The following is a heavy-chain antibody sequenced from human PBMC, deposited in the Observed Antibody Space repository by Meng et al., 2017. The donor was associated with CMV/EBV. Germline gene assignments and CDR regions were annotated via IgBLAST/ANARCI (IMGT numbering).Heavy chain of an antibody. CDR2: ISYDGSNK. CDR1: GFTFSSYA. V-gene: IGHV3-30*04. Sequence: GSLKISCAASGFTFSSYAMHWVRQAPGKGLEWVAVISYDGSNKYYADSVKGRFTISRDNSKNTLYLQMNSLRAEDTAVYYCAREGREWFGYYYYYGMDVWGQGTTVTVSS. D-gene: IGHD3-3*01. J-gene: IGHJ6*02. CDR3: AREGREWFGYYYYYGMDV.